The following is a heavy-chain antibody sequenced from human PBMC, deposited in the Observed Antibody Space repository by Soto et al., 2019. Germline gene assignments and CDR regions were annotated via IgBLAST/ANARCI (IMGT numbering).Heavy chain of an antibody. V-gene: IGHV1-18*01. Sequence: GASVKVSCKASGYTFTSYGISWVRQAPGQGLEWMGWISAYNGHTNYAQKLQGRVTMTTDTSTSTAYMELRSLRSDDTAVYYCARDWLYYYDSSGQEHYYYYGMDVWGQGTTVTVSS. CDR2: ISAYNGHT. J-gene: IGHJ6*02. CDR1: GYTFTSYG. D-gene: IGHD3-22*01. CDR3: ARDWLYYYDSSGQEHYYYYGMDV.